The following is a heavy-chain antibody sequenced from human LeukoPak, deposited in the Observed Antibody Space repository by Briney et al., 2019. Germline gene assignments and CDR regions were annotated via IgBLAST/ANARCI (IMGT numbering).Heavy chain of an antibody. CDR3: ASDLDYGDSENY. Sequence: AGSLRLSCAASGFTFSDYYMSWIRQAPGKGLEWVSYISSSGSTIYYADSVKGRFTISRDNAKNSLYLQMNSLRAEDTAVYYCASDLDYGDSENYWGQGTLVTVSS. J-gene: IGHJ4*02. V-gene: IGHV3-11*04. D-gene: IGHD4-17*01. CDR1: GFTFSDYY. CDR2: ISSSGSTI.